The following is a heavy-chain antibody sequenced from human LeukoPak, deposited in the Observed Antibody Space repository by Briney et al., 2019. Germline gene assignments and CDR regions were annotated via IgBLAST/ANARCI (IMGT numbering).Heavy chain of an antibody. D-gene: IGHD5-24*01. CDR2: IYYSGST. V-gene: IGHV4-39*01. Sequence: SETLSLTCTVSGGSISSSSYYWDWIRQPPGRGLEWIGSIYYSGSTYYNPSLKSRVTISVDTSKKQLSLKLSSVTAADTAVYYCARQDDYNFDYWGQGTLVTVSS. CDR1: GGSISSSSYY. J-gene: IGHJ4*02. CDR3: ARQDDYNFDY.